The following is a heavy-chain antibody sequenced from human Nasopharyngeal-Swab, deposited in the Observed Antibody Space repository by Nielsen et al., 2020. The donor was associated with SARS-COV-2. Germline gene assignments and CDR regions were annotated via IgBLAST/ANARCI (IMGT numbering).Heavy chain of an antibody. Sequence: SETLSLTCTVSGGSIKSGGNYWTWIRQSPGKGLEWIGYIYYTGSTNSNPSLKTRVSISVDTSRNQFSLRLSSVTAADTAVYYCARSVSDYTNNDRFDYFDPWGQGSLVTVSS. CDR2: IYYTGST. V-gene: IGHV4-61*08. J-gene: IGHJ5*02. CDR1: GGSIKSGGNY. CDR3: ARSVSDYTNNDRFDYFDP. D-gene: IGHD4-11*01.